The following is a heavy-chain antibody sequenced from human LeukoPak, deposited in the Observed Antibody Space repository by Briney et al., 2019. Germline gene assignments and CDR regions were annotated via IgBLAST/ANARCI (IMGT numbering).Heavy chain of an antibody. CDR2: IIPILGIA. J-gene: IGHJ4*02. CDR1: GGTFSSYA. Sequence: AASVKVSCKASGGTFSSYAISWVRQAPGQGLEWMGRIIPILGIANYAQKFQGRVTITADKSTSTAYMVLSSLRSEDTAVYYCASLYCSGGSCYSSDYWGQGTLVTVSS. V-gene: IGHV1-69*04. D-gene: IGHD2-15*01. CDR3: ASLYCSGGSCYSSDY.